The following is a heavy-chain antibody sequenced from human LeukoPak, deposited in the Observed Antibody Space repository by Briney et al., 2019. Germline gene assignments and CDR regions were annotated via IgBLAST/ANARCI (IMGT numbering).Heavy chain of an antibody. CDR3: ARGRALNWFDP. CDR2: IYYSGST. CDR1: GGSISSGGYS. Sequence: PSQTLSLTCAVSGGSISSGGYSWSWIRQPPGKGLEWIGYIYYSGSTYYNPSLKSRVTISVDTSKNQFSLKLSSVTAADTAVYYCARGRALNWFDPWGQGTLVTVSS. V-gene: IGHV4-30-4*07. J-gene: IGHJ5*02.